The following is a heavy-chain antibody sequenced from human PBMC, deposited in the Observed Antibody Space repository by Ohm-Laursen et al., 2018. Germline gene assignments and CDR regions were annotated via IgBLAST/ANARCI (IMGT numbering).Heavy chain of an antibody. V-gene: IGHV3-7*01. CDR2: IKQDGGEK. CDR1: GFTFSNYW. CDR3: VRDDSTGKIYFDY. D-gene: IGHD3-10*01. Sequence: GSLRLSCSASGFTFSNYWMSWVRQTPGKGLEWVANIKQDGGEKNFADSVKGRFTISRDNAKNSLSLQMNSLRAEDTAVYYCVRDDSTGKIYFDYWGQGTLVTVSS. J-gene: IGHJ4*02.